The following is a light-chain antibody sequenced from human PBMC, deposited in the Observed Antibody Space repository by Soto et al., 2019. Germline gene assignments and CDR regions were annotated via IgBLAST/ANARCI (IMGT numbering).Light chain of an antibody. CDR3: SSYAGSNNFV. Sequence: QSALTQPPSASGSPGQSVTISCTGTSSDIGAYIYVSWYQQHPGKAPKLMISEVSRRPSGVPERFSGSKSGNTASLTDSGLQADDEAHYYCSSYAGSNNFVFGTGTKLTVL. V-gene: IGLV2-8*01. CDR2: EVS. J-gene: IGLJ1*01. CDR1: SSDIGAYIY.